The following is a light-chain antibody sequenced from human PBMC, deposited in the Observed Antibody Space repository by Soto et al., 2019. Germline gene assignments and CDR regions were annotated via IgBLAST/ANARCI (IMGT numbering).Light chain of an antibody. CDR3: QQYGDSPPEYT. V-gene: IGKV3-20*01. J-gene: IGKJ2*01. Sequence: VLTQSPGTLSLSPGERATLSCRASESIVNNNLAWYQQKPGQAPRLLISGASNRATGVPDRFSGSGSGSYFTLTIDRLEPEDFAVFYCQQYGDSPPEYTFGQGTKMEIK. CDR1: ESIVNNN. CDR2: GAS.